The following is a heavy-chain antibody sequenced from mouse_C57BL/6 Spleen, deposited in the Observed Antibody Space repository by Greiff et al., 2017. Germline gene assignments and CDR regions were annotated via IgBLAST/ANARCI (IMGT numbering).Heavy chain of an antibody. V-gene: IGHV1-82*01. CDR1: GYAFSSSW. J-gene: IGHJ2*01. CDR3: ANHGSSFFDY. D-gene: IGHD1-1*01. Sequence: VQLVESGPELVKPGASVKISCKASGYAFSSSWMNWMKQRPGKGLEWIGRIYPGDGDTNYNGKFKGKATLTADKSSSTAYMQLSSLTSEDSAVYFCANHGSSFFDYWGQGTTLTVSS. CDR2: IYPGDGDT.